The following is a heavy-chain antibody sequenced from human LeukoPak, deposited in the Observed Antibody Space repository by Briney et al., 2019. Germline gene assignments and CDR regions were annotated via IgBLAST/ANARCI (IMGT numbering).Heavy chain of an antibody. CDR3: ARDKSYYYDSSGYYY. CDR1: GYTFTSYG. V-gene: IGHV1-18*01. Sequence: ASVKVSCKASGYTFTSYGISWVRQAPGQGLEWRGWISAYNGNTNYAQKLQGRVTMTTDTSTSTAYMELRSLRSDDTAVYYCARDKSYYYDSSGYYYWGQGTLVTVSS. J-gene: IGHJ4*02. D-gene: IGHD3-22*01. CDR2: ISAYNGNT.